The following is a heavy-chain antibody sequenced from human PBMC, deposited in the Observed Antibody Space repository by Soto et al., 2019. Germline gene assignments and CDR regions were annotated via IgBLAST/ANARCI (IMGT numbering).Heavy chain of an antibody. V-gene: IGHV4-39*01. CDR1: GGSTSSSSYQ. J-gene: IGHJ4*02. D-gene: IGHD1-1*01. CDR3: ARLSCSYNDRYYDY. CDR2: VYYNGNT. Sequence: SETLSLTYTVSGGSTSSSSYQWVWIRQPPGKGLEWIGNVYYNGNTYYNPSLKSRLTISVDTSNNQFSLKVKSVTAADTAVYYCARLSCSYNDRYYDYWGQGTLDTVS.